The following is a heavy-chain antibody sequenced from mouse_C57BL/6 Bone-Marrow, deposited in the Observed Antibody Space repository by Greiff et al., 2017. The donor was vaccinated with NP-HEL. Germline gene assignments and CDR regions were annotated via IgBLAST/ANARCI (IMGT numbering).Heavy chain of an antibody. CDR2: IYPRSGNT. CDR1: GYTFTSYG. D-gene: IGHD1-1*01. Sequence: VQLQQSGAELARPGASVKLSCKASGYTFTSYGISWVKQRTGQGLEWIGEIYPRSGNTYYNEKFKGKATLTADKSSSTAYMELRSLTSEDSAVYFCARRATVPSFAYWGQGTLVTVSA. V-gene: IGHV1-81*01. J-gene: IGHJ3*01. CDR3: ARRATVPSFAY.